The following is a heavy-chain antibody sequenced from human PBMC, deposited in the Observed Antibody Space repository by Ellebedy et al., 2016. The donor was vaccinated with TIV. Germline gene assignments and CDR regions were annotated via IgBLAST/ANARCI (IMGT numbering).Heavy chain of an antibody. CDR2: FYFGGST. D-gene: IGHD2-15*01. V-gene: IGHV4-39*01. CDR3: ARARVVETRGFDY. J-gene: IGHJ4*02. CDR1: GGSINSTNYY. Sequence: MPSETLSLTCTVSGGSINSTNYYWGWIRQPPGKGLEWIGSFYFGGSTSYNPSLKSRVTISVDTSKNQFSLKLTSVPATDTGVYYCARARVVETRGFDYWGQGTLVTVSS.